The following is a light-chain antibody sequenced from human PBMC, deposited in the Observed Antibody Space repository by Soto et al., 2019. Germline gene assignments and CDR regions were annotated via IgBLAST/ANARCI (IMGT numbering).Light chain of an antibody. CDR3: QQYNNWIT. CDR1: QSISIN. J-gene: IGKJ5*01. CDR2: AAS. V-gene: IGKV3-15*01. Sequence: EIVSTQSPATLSVSPGERAILSGRASQSISINLAWYQQKPGQAPRLLIYAASNRATGVPARFSGSWSGTEFTLTITSLKSEDFAVYYCQQYNNWITVGQGTKLDIK.